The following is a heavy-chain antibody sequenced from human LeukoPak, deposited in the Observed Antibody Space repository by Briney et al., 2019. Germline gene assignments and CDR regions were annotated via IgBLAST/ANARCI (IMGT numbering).Heavy chain of an antibody. CDR1: GFTLTAFY. D-gene: IGHD2-15*01. Sequence: ASVKVSCKASGFTLTAFYMHWVRQAPGQGLEWMAWIYLNSGGTNYAQKFQGRVTMTRDTSISTAYMELSSLRSDDPAVYYCVTSTGYFSTWGAFDIWGQGTMVTVSS. V-gene: IGHV1-2*02. CDR2: IYLNSGGT. J-gene: IGHJ3*02. CDR3: VTSTGYFSTWGAFDI.